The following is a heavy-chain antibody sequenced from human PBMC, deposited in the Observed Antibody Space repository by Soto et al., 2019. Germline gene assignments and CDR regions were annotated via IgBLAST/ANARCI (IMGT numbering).Heavy chain of an antibody. J-gene: IGHJ4*02. D-gene: IGHD2-2*01. CDR1: GFTFSTYA. CDR3: AKDKGGRYCSRTSCLYSFDY. CDR2: ISDSGST. Sequence: EVQLLEAGGGLVQPGGSLRLSCTASGFTFSTYAMTWVRQAPGKGLEWVSTISDSGSTYYADSVKGRFTISRDNSKNALYLEINSLRGEDTAVYYCAKDKGGRYCSRTSCLYSFDYWGQGTLVTVSS. V-gene: IGHV3-23*01.